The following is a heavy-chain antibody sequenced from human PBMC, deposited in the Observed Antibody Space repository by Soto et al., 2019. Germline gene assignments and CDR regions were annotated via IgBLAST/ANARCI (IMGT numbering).Heavy chain of an antibody. CDR1: GGSISSCY. J-gene: IGHJ1*01. CDR3: ASTYCSGGSCYLSAEYFQH. V-gene: IGHV4-59*08. Sequence: SETLSLTCTVSGGSISSCYWSWIRQPPGKGLEWIGYIYYSGSTNYNPSLKSRVTISVDTSKNQFSLKLSSVTAADTAMYYCASTYCSGGSCYLSAEYFQHWGQGTLVTVS. CDR2: IYYSGST. D-gene: IGHD2-15*01.